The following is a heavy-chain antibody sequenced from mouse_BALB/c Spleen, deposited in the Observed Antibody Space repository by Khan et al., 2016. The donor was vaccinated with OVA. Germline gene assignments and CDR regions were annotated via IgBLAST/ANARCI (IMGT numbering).Heavy chain of an antibody. Sequence: QLEESGPGLVKPSQSLSLTCTVTGYSITSDYAWNWIRQFPGNKLEWMGYISSTGGTSYNPSLKSRISTTRDTSKNQFFLQLKSVTAEDTATYYCARSLYYSYGYALDCWGRGTLVTVSS. D-gene: IGHD2-14*01. V-gene: IGHV3-2*02. CDR3: ARSLYYSYGYALDC. CDR2: ISSTGGT. CDR1: GYSITSDYA. J-gene: IGHJ4*01.